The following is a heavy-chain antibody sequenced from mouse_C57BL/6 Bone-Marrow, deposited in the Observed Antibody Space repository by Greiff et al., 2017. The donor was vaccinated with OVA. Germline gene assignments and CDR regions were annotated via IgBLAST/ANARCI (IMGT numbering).Heavy chain of an antibody. CDR1: GYTFTSYW. J-gene: IGHJ2*01. V-gene: IGHV1-69*01. Sequence: QVQLQQPGAELVMPGASVKLSCKASGYTFTSYWMHWVKQRPGQGLEWIGEIDPSDSYTKYNQKFKGKSTLTVYKSSSTAYMQLSSLTSDDSAVYYCASWGDGNYVYWGQGTTLTVSS. D-gene: IGHD2-1*01. CDR2: IDPSDSYT. CDR3: ASWGDGNYVY.